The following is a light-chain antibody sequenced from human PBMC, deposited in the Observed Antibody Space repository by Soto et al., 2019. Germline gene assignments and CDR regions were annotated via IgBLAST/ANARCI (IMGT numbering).Light chain of an antibody. CDR3: QQFSSYPLT. CDR1: QTVINNY. Sequence: EFVLTQSPGTLSLSAGERATLSCRASQTVINNYLAWYQQKPGQAPRLLIYDASSRATGIPDRFSGGGSGTDFTLTISRLEPEDFAVYYCQQFSSYPLTFGGGTKVDIK. CDR2: DAS. V-gene: IGKV3-20*01. J-gene: IGKJ4*01.